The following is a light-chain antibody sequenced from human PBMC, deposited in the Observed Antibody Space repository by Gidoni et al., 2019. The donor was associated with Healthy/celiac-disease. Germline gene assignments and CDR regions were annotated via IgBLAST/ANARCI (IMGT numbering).Light chain of an antibody. CDR1: QDISNY. CDR2: DAS. J-gene: IGKJ2*01. V-gene: IGKV1-33*01. Sequence: DIHMTQSPSSVAASVGDRVTITGQASQDISNYLNWYQQKPVKAHKLLIYDASNLETGVQSRFSGSGSGTDFTFTISSLQPEDIVTYYCQQYDNIPLMYTFGQGTKLEIK. CDR3: QQYDNIPLMYT.